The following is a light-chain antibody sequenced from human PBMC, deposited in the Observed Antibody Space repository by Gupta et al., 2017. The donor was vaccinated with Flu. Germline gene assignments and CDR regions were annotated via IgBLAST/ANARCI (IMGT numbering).Light chain of an antibody. CDR2: AAS. J-gene: IGKJ2*01. Sequence: PSSLSASVGDRVTITCRASQSIDGYLNWYQQKPGKAPKLLIYAASSLQSGVPSRFSGSGSGTDSSLTISRLQPEDSAIYYCQQSDSSPYTFGQGTRVEI. CDR3: QQSDSSPYT. V-gene: IGKV1-39*01. CDR1: QSIDGY.